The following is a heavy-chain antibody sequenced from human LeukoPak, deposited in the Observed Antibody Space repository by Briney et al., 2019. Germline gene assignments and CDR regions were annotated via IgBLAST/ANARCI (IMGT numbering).Heavy chain of an antibody. Sequence: GGSLRLSCAASGFTFSSYGMSWVRQAPGKGLEWVSAISGSGGSTYYADSVKGRFTISRDNSKNTLYLQMNSLRAEDTAVYYCAKGLTTQLKLWRAFFDYWGQGTLVTVSS. J-gene: IGHJ4*02. V-gene: IGHV3-23*01. CDR1: GFTFSSYG. D-gene: IGHD3-10*01. CDR2: ISGSGGST. CDR3: AKGLTTQLKLWRAFFDY.